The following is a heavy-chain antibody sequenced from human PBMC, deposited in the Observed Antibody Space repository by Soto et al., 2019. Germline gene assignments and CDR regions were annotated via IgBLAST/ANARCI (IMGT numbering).Heavy chain of an antibody. Sequence: EVHLVESGGGLVKTGGSLRLSCAVSGFTFSSCTMNWVRQAPGKGLEWVSSISPSTSHIYYADSVKGRFTISRDNAKNSLFLQMNSLRAEDTAVYYCSGCSGGACHQNYGMDVWGQWTTVIVSS. CDR3: SGCSGGACHQNYGMDV. J-gene: IGHJ6*02. CDR1: GFTFSSCT. V-gene: IGHV3-21*01. D-gene: IGHD2-15*01. CDR2: ISPSTSHI.